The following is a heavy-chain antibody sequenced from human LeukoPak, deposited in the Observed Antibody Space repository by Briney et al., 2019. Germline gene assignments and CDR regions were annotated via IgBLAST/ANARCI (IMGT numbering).Heavy chain of an antibody. V-gene: IGHV3-21*01. D-gene: IGHD6-13*01. CDR3: ARDREAAAGTRFDY. Sequence: GGSLRLSCAASGFTFSSYSMNWVRQAPGKGLEWVSSISSSSSYIYYADSVKGRFTISRDNAKNSLYLQMNSLRAEDTAVYYCARDREAAAGTRFDYWGQGTLVTVSS. CDR2: ISSSSSYI. J-gene: IGHJ4*02. CDR1: GFTFSSYS.